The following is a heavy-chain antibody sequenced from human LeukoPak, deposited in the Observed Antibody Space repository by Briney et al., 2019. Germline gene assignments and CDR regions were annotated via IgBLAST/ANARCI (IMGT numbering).Heavy chain of an antibody. V-gene: IGHV1-69*05. Sequence: SVKVSCRASGGTFSSHAITWVRQAPGQGLEWMGGTNPIYHIPTNAQIFQGRVTITKDESTSTASMDLSSLTSEDTAVYYCARGRTTGEFDYWGQGTLVTVSS. D-gene: IGHD4-11*01. CDR3: ARGRTTGEFDY. CDR1: GGTFSSHA. CDR2: TNPIYHIP. J-gene: IGHJ4*02.